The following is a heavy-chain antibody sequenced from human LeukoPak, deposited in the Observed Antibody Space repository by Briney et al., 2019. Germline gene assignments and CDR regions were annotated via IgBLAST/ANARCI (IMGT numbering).Heavy chain of an antibody. J-gene: IGHJ5*02. Sequence: SETLSLTCAVSGGSISSGGYSWSWIRQPPGKGLEWIGYIYHSGSTYYNPSLKSRVTISVDRSKNQFSLKLSSVTAADTAVYYCAREVLGSFDPWGQGTLVTVSS. CDR1: GGSISSGGYS. CDR2: IYHSGST. CDR3: AREVLGSFDP. V-gene: IGHV4-30-2*01. D-gene: IGHD3-10*01.